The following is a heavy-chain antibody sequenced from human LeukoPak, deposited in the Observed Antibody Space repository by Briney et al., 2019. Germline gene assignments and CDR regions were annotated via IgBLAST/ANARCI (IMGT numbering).Heavy chain of an antibody. D-gene: IGHD3-22*01. V-gene: IGHV1-69*01. CDR1: GGTFSSYA. CDR3: ARDGTYHYDSSGYLFDY. CDR2: IIPIFGTA. Sequence: ASVKVSCKASGGTFSSYAISWVRQAPGQGLEWMGGIIPIFGTANYAQKFQGRVTITADESTSTAYMELSSLRSEDTAVYYCARDGTYHYDSSGYLFDYWGQGTLVTVSS. J-gene: IGHJ4*02.